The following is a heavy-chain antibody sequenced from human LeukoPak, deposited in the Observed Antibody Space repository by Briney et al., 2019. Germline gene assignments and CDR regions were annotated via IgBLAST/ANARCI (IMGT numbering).Heavy chain of an antibody. J-gene: IGHJ6*03. Sequence: PGGSLRLSCAASGFTFSNYWMSWVRQAPGKGLEWVAVISYDGSNKYYADSVKGRFTISRDNSKNTLYLQMNSLRAEDTAVYYCAKDALEWLLSNYYYMDVWGKGTTVTVSS. CDR3: AKDALEWLLSNYYYMDV. D-gene: IGHD3-3*01. V-gene: IGHV3-30*18. CDR2: ISYDGSNK. CDR1: GFTFSNYW.